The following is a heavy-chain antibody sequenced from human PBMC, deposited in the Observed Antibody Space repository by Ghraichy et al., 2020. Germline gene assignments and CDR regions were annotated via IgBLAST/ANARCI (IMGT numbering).Heavy chain of an antibody. V-gene: IGHV3-7*01. CDR3: SVSLNY. J-gene: IGHJ4*02. CDR2: IKQDGNDK. Sequence: GESLNISCTASGFTFSSYWMDWVRQAPGKGLEWVANIKQDGNDKYYVDSVKGRFTISRDNAKNSVYLQMNSLRAEDTAVYYCSVSLNYWGQGTLVTVSS. CDR1: GFTFSSYW.